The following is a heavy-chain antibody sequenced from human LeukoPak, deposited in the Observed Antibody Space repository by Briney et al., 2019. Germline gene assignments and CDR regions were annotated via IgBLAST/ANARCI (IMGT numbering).Heavy chain of an antibody. CDR2: IYSDGST. CDR3: ARLTTMGIHGLATFDS. V-gene: IGHV4-61*02. J-gene: IGHJ4*02. CDR1: GGSISSGSYY. D-gene: IGHD4-11*01. Sequence: SETLSLTCTVSGGSISSGSYYWSWIRQPAGKGLEWIGRIYSDGSTNYNPSLKSRVTISVDTSKNQFSLNLSSVTAADTAVFYCARLTTMGIHGLATFDSWGQGTLVTVSS.